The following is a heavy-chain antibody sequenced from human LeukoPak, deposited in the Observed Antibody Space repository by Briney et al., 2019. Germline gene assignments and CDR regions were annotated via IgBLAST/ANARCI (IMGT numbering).Heavy chain of an antibody. D-gene: IGHD4-11*01. J-gene: IGHJ5*02. Sequence: GGSLRLSCAVSGFTFSSYSMNWVRQAPGKGLEWVSSITSSSSYIYYADSVKGRFAISRDNAKNSLYLQMNSLRAEDTAVYYCARDLTVTSTCWFDRWGQGTLVTVSS. CDR2: ITSSSSYI. V-gene: IGHV3-21*01. CDR1: GFTFSSYS. CDR3: ARDLTVTSTCWFDR.